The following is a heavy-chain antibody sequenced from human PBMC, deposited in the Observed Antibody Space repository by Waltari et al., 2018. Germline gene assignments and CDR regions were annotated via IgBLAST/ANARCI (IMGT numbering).Heavy chain of an antibody. V-gene: IGHV3-53*02. J-gene: IGHJ3*02. D-gene: IGHD3-10*01. CDR1: GFTVGRNN. Sequence: EVQLVETGGGWTQPGGSLRLSWAASGFTVGRNNMRWVRQAPGKGLEWVSVIYSGGTKYYADSVKGRFTISRDNSKNTLYLQMNSLRAEDTAVYYCARQIPITMVRGVIGAFDIWGQGTMVTVSS. CDR2: IYSGGTK. CDR3: ARQIPITMVRGVIGAFDI.